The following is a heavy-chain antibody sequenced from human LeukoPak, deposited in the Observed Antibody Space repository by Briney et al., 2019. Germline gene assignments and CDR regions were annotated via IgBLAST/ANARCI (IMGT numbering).Heavy chain of an antibody. D-gene: IGHD6-13*01. CDR1: GGSFSGYY. V-gene: IGHV4-34*01. Sequence: SETLSLTCAVYGGSFSGYYWSWIRQPPGKGLEWIGEINHSGSTNYNPSLKSRVTISVDTSKNQFSLKLSSVTAADTAVYYCARGITGYSSSWYSGGSYFDYWGQGTLVTVSS. J-gene: IGHJ4*02. CDR2: INHSGST. CDR3: ARGITGYSSSWYSGGSYFDY.